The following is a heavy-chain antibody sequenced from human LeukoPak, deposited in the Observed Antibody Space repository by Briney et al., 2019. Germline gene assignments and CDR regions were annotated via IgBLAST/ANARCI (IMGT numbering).Heavy chain of an antibody. Sequence: SETLSLTCTVSGGSISSYYWSWIRQPAGRGLEWIGRIYTSGSTNYNTSLKSRVTMSVDTSKSQFSLKLSSVTAADTAVYYCGRGILSTVEYRGQGTLVTVSS. CDR2: IYTSGST. J-gene: IGHJ4*02. CDR3: GRGILSTVEY. D-gene: IGHD5/OR15-5a*01. V-gene: IGHV4-4*07. CDR1: GGSISSYY.